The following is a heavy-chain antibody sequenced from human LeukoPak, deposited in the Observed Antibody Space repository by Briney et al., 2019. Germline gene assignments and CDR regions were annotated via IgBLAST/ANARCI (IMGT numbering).Heavy chain of an antibody. V-gene: IGHV4-61*09. CDR2: IYTPGST. CDR3: ARGTNLVGATYHLDY. D-gene: IGHD1-26*01. J-gene: IGHJ4*02. Sequence: ASQTLSLTCTVSGGSISSGSYYWSWIRQPAGKGLEWIGHIYTPGSTNYNPSLKSRLTMSVDTSKNQFSLKLSSVTAADTAVYYCARGTNLVGATYHLDYWGQGTLVTVSS. CDR1: GGSISSGSYY.